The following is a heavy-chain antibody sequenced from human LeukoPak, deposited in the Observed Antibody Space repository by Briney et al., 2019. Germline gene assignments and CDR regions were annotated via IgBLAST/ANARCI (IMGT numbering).Heavy chain of an antibody. Sequence: GGSLRLSCAASGFTFSSYWMSWVRQAPGKGLEWVGFIRSKAYGGTTEYAASVKGRFTISRDDSKSIAYLQMNSLKTEDTAVYYCTRDGRYFDWLPHFDYWGQGTLVTVSS. CDR3: TRDGRYFDWLPHFDY. V-gene: IGHV3-49*04. J-gene: IGHJ4*02. CDR2: IRSKAYGGTT. D-gene: IGHD3-9*01. CDR1: GFTFSSYW.